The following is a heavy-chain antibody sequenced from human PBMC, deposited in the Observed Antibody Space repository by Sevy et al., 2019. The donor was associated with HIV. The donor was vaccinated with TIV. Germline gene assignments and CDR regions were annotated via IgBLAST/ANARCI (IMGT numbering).Heavy chain of an antibody. CDR2: IKQDAGQK. V-gene: IGHV3-7*01. J-gene: IGHJ4*02. CDR1: GFTFSKYW. CDR3: ARDDGNYYFHY. D-gene: IGHD1-7*01. Sequence: GGSLRLSCAASGFTFSKYWMGWVRQAPGKGLEWVANIKQDAGQKYYVDSVKGRFTISRDNAKNSLYLLMNSLRAEDTAVYFCARDDGNYYFHYWGQGTLVTVSS.